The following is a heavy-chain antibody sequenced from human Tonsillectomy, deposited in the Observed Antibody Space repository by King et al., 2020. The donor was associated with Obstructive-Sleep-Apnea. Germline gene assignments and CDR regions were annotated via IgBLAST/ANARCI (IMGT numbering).Heavy chain of an antibody. CDR3: ARGGRGICPFDY. CDR2: ISYDGSNK. Sequence: VQLVESGGGVVQPGRSLRLSCTASGFTFNSYAMHCVRQAPGKGLEWVTIISYDGSNKHYAESVKGRFTISRDNYKNTLSLQMDSLRAEDTALYYCARGGRGICPFDYWGQGTLVTVSS. D-gene: IGHD3-16*01. CDR1: GFTFNSYA. V-gene: IGHV3-30*04. J-gene: IGHJ4*02.